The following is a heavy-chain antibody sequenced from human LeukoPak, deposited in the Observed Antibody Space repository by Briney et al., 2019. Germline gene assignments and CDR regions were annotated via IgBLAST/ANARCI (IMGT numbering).Heavy chain of an antibody. V-gene: IGHV3-7*01. CDR3: ARESTWLGLGVFGFDY. J-gene: IGHJ4*02. CDR2: IKQDGSEK. D-gene: IGHD3-3*01. Sequence: GGSLRLSCAASGFTFSSYWMSWVRQAPGKGLEWVANIKQDGSEKYYVDSVKGRFTISRDNAKNSLYLQMNSLRAEDTAVYYCARESTWLGLGVFGFDYWGQGTLVTVSS. CDR1: GFTFSSYW.